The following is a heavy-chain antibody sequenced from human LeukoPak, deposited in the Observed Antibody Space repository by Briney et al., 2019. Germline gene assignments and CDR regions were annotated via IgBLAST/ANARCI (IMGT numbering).Heavy chain of an antibody. J-gene: IGHJ4*02. CDR3: AKGFAN. CDR2: ISYDGSNK. CDR1: GFTFSSYG. Sequence: GRSLRLSCAASGFTFSSYGMHWVRQAPGKGLEWVAVISYDGSNKYYADSVKGRFTISRDNSKNTLYLQMNSLRAEDTAVYYCAKGFANWGQGTLVTVSS. D-gene: IGHD3-3*01. V-gene: IGHV3-30*18.